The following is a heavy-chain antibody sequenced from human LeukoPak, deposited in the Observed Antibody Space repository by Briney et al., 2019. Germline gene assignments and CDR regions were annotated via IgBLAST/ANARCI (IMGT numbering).Heavy chain of an antibody. Sequence: GGSLRLSCAASGFTFSSYGMHWVRQAPGKGLEWVAVISYDGSNKYYADSVKGRFTISRDNSKNTLYLQMNSLRAEDTAVYYCAKNHEGVGYWGQGTLVTVSS. CDR1: GFTFSSYG. V-gene: IGHV3-30*18. CDR2: ISYDGSNK. CDR3: AKNHEGVGY. J-gene: IGHJ4*02.